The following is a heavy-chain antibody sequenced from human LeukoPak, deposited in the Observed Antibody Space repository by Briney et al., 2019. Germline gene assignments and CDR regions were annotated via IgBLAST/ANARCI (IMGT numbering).Heavy chain of an antibody. J-gene: IGHJ5*02. V-gene: IGHV4-4*02. CDR1: GGSISSSNW. CDR2: IYHSGST. CDR3: ARNPAGDPLNWFDP. D-gene: IGHD7-27*01. Sequence: SGTLSLTCAVSGGSISSSNWWSWVRQPPGKGLEWIGEIYHSGSTNYNPSLKSRVTISVDKSKNQFSLKLSSVIAADTAVYYCARNPAGDPLNWFDPWGQGTLVTVSS.